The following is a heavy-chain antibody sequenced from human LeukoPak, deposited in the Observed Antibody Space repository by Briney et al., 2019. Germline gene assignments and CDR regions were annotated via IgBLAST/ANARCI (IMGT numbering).Heavy chain of an antibody. CDR3: AADRVDTAMVGGY. D-gene: IGHD5-18*01. Sequence: ASVKVSCKASGYTFTSYDINWVRQATGQGLEWMGWMNPNSGNTGYAQKFQGRVTMTRNTSISTAYMELSSLRSEDTAVYYCAADRVDTAMVGGYWGQGTLVTVSS. CDR1: GYTFTSYD. J-gene: IGHJ4*02. CDR2: MNPNSGNT. V-gene: IGHV1-8*01.